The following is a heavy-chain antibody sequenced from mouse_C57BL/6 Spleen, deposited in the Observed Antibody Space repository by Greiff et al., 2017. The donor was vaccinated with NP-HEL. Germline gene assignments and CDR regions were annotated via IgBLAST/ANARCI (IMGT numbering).Heavy chain of an antibody. J-gene: IGHJ1*03. CDR3: ARGDYSNYQGYFDV. Sequence: EVQRVESGPELVKPGASVKIPCKASGYTFTDYNMDWVKQSHGKSLEWIGDINPNNGGTIYNQKFKGKATLTVDKSSSTAYMELRSLTSEDTAVYYCARGDYSNYQGYFDVWGTGTTVTVSS. D-gene: IGHD2-5*01. CDR2: INPNNGGT. CDR1: GYTFTDYN. V-gene: IGHV1-18*01.